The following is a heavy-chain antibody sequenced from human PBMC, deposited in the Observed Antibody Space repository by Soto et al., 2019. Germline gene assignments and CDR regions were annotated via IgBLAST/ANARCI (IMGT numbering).Heavy chain of an antibody. J-gene: IGHJ6*02. Sequence: ASVKVSCKASGYTFSNYGISWVRQAPGQGLEWMGWISGYNDNTYYAQTFQGRVTMTIETSTTTSLELRGLKSNDTAVYYCARDQSSGWYGKDSGLDVWGQGTTVTVSS. V-gene: IGHV1-18*01. CDR3: ARDQSSGWYGKDSGLDV. D-gene: IGHD6-19*01. CDR1: GYTFSNYG. CDR2: ISGYNDNT.